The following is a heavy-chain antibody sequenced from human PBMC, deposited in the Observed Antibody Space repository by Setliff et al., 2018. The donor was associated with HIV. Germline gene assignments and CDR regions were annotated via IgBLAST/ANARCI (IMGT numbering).Heavy chain of an antibody. CDR1: GYTFTTYG. J-gene: IGHJ6*02. CDR3: ARLGSGWSDSYYYAMDI. Sequence: GASVKVSCKASGYTFTTYGFSWVRQAPGHGLEWMGWISPNFGHTNYAQNFLGRVTMTIDTSTSRAYMELRSLRSDDTAMYFCARLGSGWSDSYYYAMDIWGQGTTVTVSS. CDR2: ISPNFGHT. V-gene: IGHV1-18*01. D-gene: IGHD6-19*01.